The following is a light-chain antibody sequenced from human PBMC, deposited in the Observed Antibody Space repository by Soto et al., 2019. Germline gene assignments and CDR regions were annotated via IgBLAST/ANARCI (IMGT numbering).Light chain of an antibody. V-gene: IGKV3-20*01. J-gene: IGKJ1*01. CDR1: QSASSNY. Sequence: EIVLTQSPGTLSLSPGERATLSCRASQSASSNYLAWYQQKPGQAPRLLIYGASSRATGIPDRFSGSGSGTDFTLTISRLEPEDFAVYYCQQYGSSPEWTFGQGTKVDIK. CDR3: QQYGSSPEWT. CDR2: GAS.